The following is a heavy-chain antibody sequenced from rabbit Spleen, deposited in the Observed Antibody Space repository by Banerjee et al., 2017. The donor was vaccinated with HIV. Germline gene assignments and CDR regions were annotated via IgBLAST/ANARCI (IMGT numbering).Heavy chain of an antibody. Sequence: QQQLVESGGGLVKPGASLTLTCKASGFSFSNKAVMCWVRQAPGKGLEWIASIYTYNDSPYYATWAKGRFTISRSSSTTVDLKMTSLTAADTATYFCARDLDGVIGWNFGWWGPGTLVPVS. D-gene: IGHD4-1*01. V-gene: IGHV1S45*01. CDR1: GFSFSNKAV. J-gene: IGHJ4*01. CDR2: IYTYNDSP. CDR3: ARDLDGVIGWNFGW.